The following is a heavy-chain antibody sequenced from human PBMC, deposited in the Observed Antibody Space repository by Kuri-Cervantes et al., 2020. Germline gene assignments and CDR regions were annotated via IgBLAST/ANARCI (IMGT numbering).Heavy chain of an antibody. D-gene: IGHD2-2*01. CDR3: ARYRREGLGYCSSTSCYAVGDYGMDV. V-gene: IGHV1-3*02. CDR1: GYTFTSYA. Sequence: ASVKVSCKASGYTFTSYAMHWVRQAPGQRLEWMGWSNAGNGNTKYSQEFQGRVTITRDTSASTAYMELRSLRSDDTAVYYCARYRREGLGYCSSTSCYAVGDYGMDVCGQGTTVVASS. J-gene: IGHJ6*02. CDR2: SNAGNGNT.